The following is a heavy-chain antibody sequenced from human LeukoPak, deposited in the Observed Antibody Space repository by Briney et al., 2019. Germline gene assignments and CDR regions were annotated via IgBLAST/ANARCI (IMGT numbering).Heavy chain of an antibody. Sequence: SETLSLTCTVSGGSISSSSYYWGWIRQPPGKGLEWIGSIYYSGSTYYNPSLKSRVTISVDTSKNQFSLKLSSLTAADTAVYYCARGIGIKDSSSSNYYYYYMDVWGKGTTVTVSS. J-gene: IGHJ6*03. CDR2: IYYSGST. V-gene: IGHV4-39*07. CDR1: GGSISSSSYY. D-gene: IGHD6-6*01. CDR3: ARGIGIKDSSSSNYYYYYMDV.